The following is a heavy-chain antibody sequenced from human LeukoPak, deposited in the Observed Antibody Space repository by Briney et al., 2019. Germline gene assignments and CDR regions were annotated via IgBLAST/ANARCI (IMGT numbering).Heavy chain of an antibody. V-gene: IGHV4-4*07. Sequence: SETLSLTCTVSGGSISSYYWSWIRQPPGKGLEWIGRIYTSGSTNYNPSLKSRVTMSVDTSKNQFPLKLSSVPAADTAVYYCAREGVVITSWFDPWGQGTLVTVSS. CDR2: IYTSGST. D-gene: IGHD3-22*01. CDR3: AREGVVITSWFDP. J-gene: IGHJ5*02. CDR1: GGSISSYY.